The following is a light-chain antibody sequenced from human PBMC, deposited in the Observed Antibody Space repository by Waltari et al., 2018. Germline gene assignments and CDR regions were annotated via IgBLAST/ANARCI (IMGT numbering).Light chain of an antibody. CDR1: QSVSRA. CDR3: QHYLRLPVT. V-gene: IGKV3-20*01. CDR2: GAS. J-gene: IGKJ1*01. Sequence: EIVLTQSPGTLSLYLGERATVSCGASQSVSRALAWYQQKPGQAPRLLIYGASTRATGIPDRFSGSGSGTDFSLTISRLEPDDFAVYYCQHYLRLPVTFGQGTTVEI.